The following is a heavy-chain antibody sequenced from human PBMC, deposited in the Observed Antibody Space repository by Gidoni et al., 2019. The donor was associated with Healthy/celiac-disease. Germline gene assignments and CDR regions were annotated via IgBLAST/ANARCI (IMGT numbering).Heavy chain of an antibody. Sequence: QVQLVVSGGGVVQPGRSLILPCAASGFPFLRFVMPWVRQAHGKGLEWVAGIWYDGSNKYYSDSVKGRFTISRDNSKNTLYLQMNSLRAEDTAVYYCARDGAREGSSQPGRFDYWGQGTLVTVSS. CDR1: GFPFLRFV. CDR2: IWYDGSNK. V-gene: IGHV3-33*01. J-gene: IGHJ4*02. CDR3: ARDGAREGSSQPGRFDY. D-gene: IGHD6-13*01.